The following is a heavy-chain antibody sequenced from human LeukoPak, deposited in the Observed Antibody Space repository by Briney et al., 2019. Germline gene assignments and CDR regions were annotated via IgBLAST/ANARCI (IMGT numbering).Heavy chain of an antibody. CDR1: GFTFSSYW. J-gene: IGHJ6*02. V-gene: IGHV3-7*01. CDR3: ARDDRPIPTNYYDFWSGPSYGMDV. D-gene: IGHD3-3*01. Sequence: GGSLRLSCAASGFTFSSYWMSWVRQAPGKELEWVANIKQDGSEKYYVDSVKGRFTISRDNAKNSLYLQMNSLRAEDTAVYYCARDDRPIPTNYYDFWSGPSYGMDVWGQGTTVTVSS. CDR2: IKQDGSEK.